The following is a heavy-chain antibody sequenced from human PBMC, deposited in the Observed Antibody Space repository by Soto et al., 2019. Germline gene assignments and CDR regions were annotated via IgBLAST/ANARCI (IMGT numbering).Heavy chain of an antibody. J-gene: IGHJ4*02. V-gene: IGHV3-48*01. CDR2: ISSSSSTI. CDR3: ARSLEHYGDHLHFDY. D-gene: IGHD4-17*01. Sequence: GGSLRLSCAASGFTFSSYSMNWVRQAPGKGLEWVSYISSSSSTIYYADSVKGRFTISRDNAKNSLYLQMNSLRAEDTAVYYCARSLEHYGDHLHFDYWGQGTLVTVSS. CDR1: GFTFSSYS.